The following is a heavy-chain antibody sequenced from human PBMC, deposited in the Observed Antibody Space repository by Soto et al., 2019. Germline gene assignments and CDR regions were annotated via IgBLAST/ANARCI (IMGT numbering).Heavy chain of an antibody. V-gene: IGHV3-11*01. CDR2: ISSSDSI. Sequence: LSLTCTVSGGSISSYYWSWIRQAPGKGLEWVSYISSSDSIYYADSVKGRFTISRDNAKNSVYLQMNSLRAEDTAVYYCARDLGYYDSSGYFDYWGQGTLVTVSS. CDR1: GGSISSYY. D-gene: IGHD3-22*01. CDR3: ARDLGYYDSSGYFDY. J-gene: IGHJ4*02.